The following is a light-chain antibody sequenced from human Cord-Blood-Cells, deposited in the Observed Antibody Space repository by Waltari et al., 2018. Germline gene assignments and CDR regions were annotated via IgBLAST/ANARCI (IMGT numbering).Light chain of an antibody. V-gene: IGLV1-44*01. CDR1: SSNIGRNT. Sequence: QSVLTQPPSASGTPGQRVTLSCSGSSSNIGRNTVNWYQQPPGTAPKLLIYSNNQRPSGVPDRFSGSKSGTSASRAISGLQSEDEADYYCAAWDDSLNGWVFGGGTKLTVL. J-gene: IGLJ3*02. CDR2: SNN. CDR3: AAWDDSLNGWV.